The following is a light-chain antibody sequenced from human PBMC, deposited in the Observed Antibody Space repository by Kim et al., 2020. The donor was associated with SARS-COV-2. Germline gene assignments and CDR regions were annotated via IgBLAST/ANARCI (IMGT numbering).Light chain of an antibody. CDR3: QAWDSSTSLV. V-gene: IGLV3-1*01. Sequence: SYELTQPPSVSVSPGQTASITCSGDKLGDKYACWYQQKPGQSPVLVIYQDSKRPSGIPERFSGSNSGNTDTLTISGTQAMDEADYYCQAWDSSTSLVFGGGTQLTVL. CDR1: KLGDKY. J-gene: IGLJ3*02. CDR2: QDS.